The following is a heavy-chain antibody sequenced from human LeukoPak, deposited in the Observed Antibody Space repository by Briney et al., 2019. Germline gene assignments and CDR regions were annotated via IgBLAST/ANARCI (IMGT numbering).Heavy chain of an antibody. CDR3: AIRYCSSTSCYVGQH. CDR1: GFTFSSYA. CDR2: ISSSSSYI. V-gene: IGHV3-21*01. J-gene: IGHJ1*01. Sequence: GGSLRLSCAASGFTFSSYAMSWVRQAPGKGLEWVSSISSSSSYIYYADSVKGRFTISRGNAKNSLYLQMNSLRAEDTAVYYCAIRYCSSTSCYVGQHWGQGTLVTVSS. D-gene: IGHD2-2*01.